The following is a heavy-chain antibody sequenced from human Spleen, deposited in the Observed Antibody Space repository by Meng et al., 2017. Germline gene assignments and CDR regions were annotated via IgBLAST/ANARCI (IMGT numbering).Heavy chain of an antibody. Sequence: GQLVQSGAEVKKPGSSVKLSCKASGGTFSSYTISWVRQAPGQGLEWMGRIVPILGIANYAQKFQGRVTITADKSTSTAYMELSSLRSEDTAVYYCARLALAGTRPFDYWGQGTLVTVSS. V-gene: IGHV1-69*09. CDR2: IVPILGIA. CDR3: ARLALAGTRPFDY. CDR1: GGTFSSYT. J-gene: IGHJ4*02. D-gene: IGHD6-19*01.